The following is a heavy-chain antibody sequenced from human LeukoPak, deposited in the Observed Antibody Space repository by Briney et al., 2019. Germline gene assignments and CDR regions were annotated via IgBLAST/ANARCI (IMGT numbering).Heavy chain of an antibody. D-gene: IGHD6-13*01. CDR3: AREDLAAAGPSFDY. V-gene: IGHV4-39*01. CDR1: GGSISSSSYY. CDR2: IYYSGST. J-gene: IGHJ4*02. Sequence: SETLFLTCTVSGGSISSSSYYWGWIRQPPGKGLEWIGSIYYSGSTYYNPSLKSRVTISVDTSKNQFSLKLSSVTAADTAVYYCAREDLAAAGPSFDYWGQGTLVTVSS.